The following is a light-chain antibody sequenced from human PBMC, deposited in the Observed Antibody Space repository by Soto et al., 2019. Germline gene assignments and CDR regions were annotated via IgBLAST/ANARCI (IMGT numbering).Light chain of an antibody. Sequence: EIVLTQSPATRSLSPGERATLSCRASQSVSSYLAWYQQKPGQAPSLLIYDTSNRATGIPARFSGSGSGTDFTLTISSLEPEDFAVYYCQQRSNWLTFGGGTKVEIK. V-gene: IGKV3-11*01. CDR1: QSVSSY. CDR2: DTS. CDR3: QQRSNWLT. J-gene: IGKJ4*01.